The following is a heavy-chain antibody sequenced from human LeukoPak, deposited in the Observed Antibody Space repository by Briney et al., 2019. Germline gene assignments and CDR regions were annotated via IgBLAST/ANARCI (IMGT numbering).Heavy chain of an antibody. CDR2: IYYSGST. V-gene: IGHV4-39*01. CDR3: ARHPNSWFDP. CDR1: GGSISSSDYY. Sequence: PSETLSLTCTVSGGSISSSDYYWDWIRQPPGMGLEYIGSIYYSGSTYYNPSLKSRVTMSVDTSKNQFSLNLTSVTAADTAVYYCARHPNSWFDPWGQGTLVTVSS. J-gene: IGHJ5*02.